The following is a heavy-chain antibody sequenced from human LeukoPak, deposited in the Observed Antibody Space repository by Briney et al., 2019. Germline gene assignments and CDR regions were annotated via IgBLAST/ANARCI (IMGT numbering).Heavy chain of an antibody. CDR3: ARNLGYGDVRYFDY. J-gene: IGHJ4*02. D-gene: IGHD4-17*01. CDR2: IHYTGST. V-gene: IGHV4-59*12. CDR1: GCSISSYY. Sequence: SETLSLTCTVSGCSISSYYWSWIRQSPGKGLECIGYIHYTGSTNYNPSLKSRVTISVETSKNQFSLKLKSVTAADTAVYYCARNLGYGDVRYFDYWGQGTLVTVSS.